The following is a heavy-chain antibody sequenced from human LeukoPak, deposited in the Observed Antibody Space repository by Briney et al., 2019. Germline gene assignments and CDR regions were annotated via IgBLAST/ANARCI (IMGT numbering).Heavy chain of an antibody. J-gene: IGHJ6*02. Sequence: PGGSLRLSCVASGFTFSSNWMSWVHQAPGKGLGGVAYIREDGGETYYVDSVKGRFTSSRDNAKNSLYLQMNSLRAEDTAVYYCARGGSWFGELKGRYYYYGMDVWGQGTTVTVSS. V-gene: IGHV3-7*03. CDR3: ARGGSWFGELKGRYYYYGMDV. CDR2: IREDGGET. CDR1: GFTFSSNW. D-gene: IGHD3-10*01.